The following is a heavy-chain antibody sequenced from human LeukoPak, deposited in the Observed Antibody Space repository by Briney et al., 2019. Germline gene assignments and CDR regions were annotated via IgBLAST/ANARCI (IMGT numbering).Heavy chain of an antibody. CDR2: ISSNGGST. Sequence: GGSLRLSCSASGFTFSSYAMHWVRQAPGKGLEYVSAISSNGGSTYYADSVKGRFTISRDNSKNTLYLQMSSLRAEDTAVYYCVKEDTRIAVAGKNYFDYWGRGTLVTVSS. J-gene: IGHJ4*02. V-gene: IGHV3-64D*06. CDR3: VKEDTRIAVAGKNYFDY. CDR1: GFTFSSYA. D-gene: IGHD6-19*01.